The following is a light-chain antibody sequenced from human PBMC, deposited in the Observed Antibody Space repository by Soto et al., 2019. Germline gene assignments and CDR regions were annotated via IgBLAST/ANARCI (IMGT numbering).Light chain of an antibody. CDR3: SSYTTSNTRQIV. J-gene: IGLJ1*01. Sequence: QSVLTQPASVSGSPGQSITIPCTGTSSDVGGYNYVSWYQQHPGKAPKFMIYDVSNRPSGVSNRLSGSKSGNTASLTISGLQAEDEADYYRSSYTTSNTRQIVFGTGTKVTVL. CDR1: SSDVGGYNY. V-gene: IGLV2-14*01. CDR2: DVS.